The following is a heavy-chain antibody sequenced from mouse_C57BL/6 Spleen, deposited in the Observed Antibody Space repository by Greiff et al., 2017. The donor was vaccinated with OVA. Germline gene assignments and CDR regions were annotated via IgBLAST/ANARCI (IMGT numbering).Heavy chain of an antibody. CDR1: GYTFTSYW. CDR2: IYPDSGST. CDR3: SSHGYRGAMDY. Sequence: QVQLQQSGAELVKPGASVKMSCKASGYTFTSYWITWVKQRPGQGLEWIGDIYPDSGSTNYNEKFKGKATLTVDTSSSTAYMQLSSLTSEDSAVYYCSSHGYRGAMDYWGQGTSVTVSS. V-gene: IGHV1-55*01. D-gene: IGHD2-2*01. J-gene: IGHJ4*01.